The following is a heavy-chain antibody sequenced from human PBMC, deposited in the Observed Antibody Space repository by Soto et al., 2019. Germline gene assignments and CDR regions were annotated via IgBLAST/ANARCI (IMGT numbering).Heavy chain of an antibody. CDR1: GDTVSSNSSA. J-gene: IGHJ5*02. Sequence: SQTLSLPCAISGDTVSSNSSACNFIRQSPSRGLEWLGRTYYRSKLYNDYAVSVKSRITINPDTSKNQFSLQLNSVTPEDTAVYYCARGLWSGYYSNWFDPWGQGTLVTFSS. D-gene: IGHD3-3*01. V-gene: IGHV6-1*01. CDR2: TYYRSKLYN. CDR3: ARGLWSGYYSNWFDP.